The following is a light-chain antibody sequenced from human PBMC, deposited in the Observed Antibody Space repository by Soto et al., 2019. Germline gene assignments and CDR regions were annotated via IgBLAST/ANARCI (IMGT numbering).Light chain of an antibody. CDR2: HAS. CDR3: QQDRIYS. J-gene: IGKJ1*01. V-gene: IGKV1-5*01. CDR1: HSISNW. Sequence: IHMTESPSTLAGSVGARVSITCRASHSISNWLAWYHQKPGTAPKLLIYHASTLESGVPSRFSGSGSGTEFALTISGLQPDDFATYYCQQDRIYSFGQGTKVDIK.